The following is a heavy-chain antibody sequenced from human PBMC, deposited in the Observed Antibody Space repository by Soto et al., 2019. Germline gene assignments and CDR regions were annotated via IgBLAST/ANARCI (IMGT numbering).Heavy chain of an antibody. V-gene: IGHV4-30-4*08. J-gene: IGHJ6*02. CDR3: AREDDGGDSLDF. D-gene: IGHD2-21*02. CDR2: IHHSGAF. Sequence: QVQLLESGPGLVKPSQTLSLTCTVSGGSINSDSYHWTWIRQSPGKGLEWIGYIHHSGAFLYNPSFKSRLTISVDTSKNQFSLHLISVTDADTAVYFCAREDDGGDSLDFWGQGTTVTVSS. CDR1: GGSINSDSYH.